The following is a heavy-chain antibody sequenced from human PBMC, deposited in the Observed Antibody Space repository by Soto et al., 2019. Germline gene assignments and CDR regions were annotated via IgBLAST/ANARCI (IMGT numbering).Heavy chain of an antibody. Sequence: GGSLRLSCAASGFTFSSYAMSWVRQAPGKGLEWVSAISGSGGSTYYADSVKGRFTISRDNSKNTLYLQMNSLRAEDPSVYYCAIDRKDIVVVVAATGGGTYAFDIWGQGTMVTVSS. CDR1: GFTFSSYA. J-gene: IGHJ3*02. CDR2: ISGSGGST. V-gene: IGHV3-23*01. D-gene: IGHD2-15*01. CDR3: AIDRKDIVVVVAATGGGTYAFDI.